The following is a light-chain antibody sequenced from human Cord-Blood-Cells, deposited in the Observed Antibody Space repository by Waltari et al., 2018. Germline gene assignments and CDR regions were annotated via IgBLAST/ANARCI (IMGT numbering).Light chain of an antibody. V-gene: IGLV1-40*01. CDR1: SSNIGAGYD. CDR2: GTT. CDR3: QSYDSSLSGYV. J-gene: IGLJ1*01. Sequence: QSVLTQPPSVSGAPGQRVTISCTGSSSNIGAGYDVHWYQQLPGTAPKLLIYGTTNRPSGVPDRFSGSTSGTSASLAITGLQAEDEADYYCQSYDSSLSGYVFGTGTKVTVL.